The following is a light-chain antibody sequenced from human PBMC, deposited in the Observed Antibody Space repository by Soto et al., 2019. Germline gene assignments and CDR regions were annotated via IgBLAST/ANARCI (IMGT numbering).Light chain of an antibody. CDR2: GAS. CDR1: QSVDTSY. J-gene: IGKJ2*01. CDR3: QQYGNSPPYT. V-gene: IGKV3-20*01. Sequence: EIVLTQSPGTLSLSPGERATLSCRASQSVDTSYLAWYQQKPGQAPRLLIYGASNRATDIPDRFSGGGSGTDFTLTISRLEPEDFAVYYCQQYGNSPPYTFGQGTELEIK.